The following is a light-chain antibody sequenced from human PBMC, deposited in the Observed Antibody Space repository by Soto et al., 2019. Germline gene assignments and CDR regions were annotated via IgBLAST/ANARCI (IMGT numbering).Light chain of an antibody. Sequence: QSVLTQPPSVSGAPRQRVTISCSGSRSNIGHNGVNWYQHLPGKAPRLMIYEVSNRPSGVSNRFSGSKSGNTASLTISGLQAEDEADYYCSSYKSSTFYVFGTGTKVTVL. V-gene: IGLV1-36*01. CDR1: RSNIGHNG. CDR3: SSYKSSTFYV. CDR2: EVS. J-gene: IGLJ1*01.